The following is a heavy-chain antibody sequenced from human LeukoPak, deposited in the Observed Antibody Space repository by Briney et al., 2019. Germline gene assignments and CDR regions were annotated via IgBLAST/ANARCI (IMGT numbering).Heavy chain of an antibody. Sequence: PGGSLRLSCAASGFTFSSYAMSWVRQAPGKGLEWVSAISGSGGSTYYADSVKGRFTISRDNSKNTLYLQMNSLRAEDTAVYYCAKVPEGEYSHGILDYWGQGTLVTVSS. CDR2: ISGSGGST. D-gene: IGHD5-18*01. V-gene: IGHV3-23*01. CDR3: AKVPEGEYSHGILDY. J-gene: IGHJ4*02. CDR1: GFTFSSYA.